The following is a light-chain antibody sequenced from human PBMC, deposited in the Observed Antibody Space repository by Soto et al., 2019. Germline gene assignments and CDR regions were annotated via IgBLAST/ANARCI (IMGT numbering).Light chain of an antibody. Sequence: QSALTQPASVSGSPGQSITISCTGTSXDVGGYNYVSWYQQQSGKAPKLMIHEVSNRPSGVSNRFSGSKSGNTASLTISGLQAGDEADCYCSSYTSSRAYVFGIGTKVTIL. CDR1: SXDVGGYNY. J-gene: IGLJ1*01. CDR3: SSYTSSRAYV. CDR2: EVS. V-gene: IGLV2-14*01.